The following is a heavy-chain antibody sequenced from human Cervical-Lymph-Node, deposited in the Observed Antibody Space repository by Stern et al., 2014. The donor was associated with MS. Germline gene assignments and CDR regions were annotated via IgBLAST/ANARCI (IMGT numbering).Heavy chain of an antibody. V-gene: IGHV3-49*04. CDR2: VRKKASGGTP. CDR3: TRGYTRPMDP. J-gene: IGHJ5*02. D-gene: IGHD3-16*02. CDR1: GFTFSDYA. Sequence: VQLVESGGGLVQPGRSLRLSCTASGFTFSDYAMNWVRQAPGKGLEWVGFVRKKASGGTPEYAASVKGRFTVSRDDSKSIAYLQMNSLKTEDTAVYYCTRGYTRPMDPWGQGTLVTVS.